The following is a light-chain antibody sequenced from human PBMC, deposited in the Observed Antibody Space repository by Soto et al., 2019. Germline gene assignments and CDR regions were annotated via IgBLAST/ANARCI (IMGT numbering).Light chain of an antibody. V-gene: IGLV1-44*01. CDR3: ASWDDSRDVVV. Sequence: QSVLTQPPSASGTPGQRVTISCSGSTSNIGSDTVNWYQQLPGTAPKLLIYRNTQRPSGVPDRFSGSKSGASASLAISGLQSEDEADYYCASWDDSRDVVVFGGGTKVTVL. J-gene: IGLJ2*01. CDR2: RNT. CDR1: TSNIGSDT.